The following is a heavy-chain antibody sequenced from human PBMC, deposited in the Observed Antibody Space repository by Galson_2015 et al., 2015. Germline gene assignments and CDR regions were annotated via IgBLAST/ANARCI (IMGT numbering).Heavy chain of an antibody. V-gene: IGHV3-48*01. CDR2: ISSSSSTI. CDR1: GFTFSSYS. Sequence: SLRLSCAASGFTFSSYSMNWVRQAPGKGLEWVSYISSSSSTIYYADSVKGRFTISRDNAKNSLYLQMNSLRAEDTAVYYCAREGRRNWFDPWDQGTLLTVSS. J-gene: IGHJ5*02. CDR3: AREGRRNWFDP.